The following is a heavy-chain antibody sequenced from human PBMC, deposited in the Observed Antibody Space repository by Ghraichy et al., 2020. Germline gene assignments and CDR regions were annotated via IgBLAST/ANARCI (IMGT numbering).Heavy chain of an antibody. Sequence: LSLTCAASGFNFKMYGMHWVRQAPGKGLEWVAAIWFDGNNRYYGDSVKGRFTISRDNSENTLFLQMDSLRAEDTAVYYCARPRGYDSSGYDYKYWYFDLWGRGCLV. J-gene: IGHJ2*01. CDR2: IWFDGNNR. D-gene: IGHD3-22*01. V-gene: IGHV3-33*01. CDR1: GFNFKMYG. CDR3: ARPRGYDSSGYDYKYWYFDL.